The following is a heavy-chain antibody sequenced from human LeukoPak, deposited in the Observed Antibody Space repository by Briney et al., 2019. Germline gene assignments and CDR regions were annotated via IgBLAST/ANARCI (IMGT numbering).Heavy chain of an antibody. CDR2: IYYSGST. J-gene: IGHJ4*02. V-gene: IGHV4-59*01. CDR1: GGSISSYY. D-gene: IGHD5-24*01. CDR3: ARDRGDGYLRD. Sequence: PSETLSLTCTVSGGSISSYYWSWIRQPPGKGLEWIGYIYYSGSTNYNPSLKSRVTISVDTSKNQFSLKLSSVTAADTAVYYCARDRGDGYLRDWGQGTLVTVSS.